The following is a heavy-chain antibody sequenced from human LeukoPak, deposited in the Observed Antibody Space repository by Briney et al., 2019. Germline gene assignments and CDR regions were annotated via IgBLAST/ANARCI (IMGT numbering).Heavy chain of an antibody. CDR3: ARDRGPMDDSSGLD. CDR2: ISSSGSTI. Sequence: GGSLRLSCAASGFTFSDYYMSWIRQAPGKGLEWVSYISSSGSTIYSPDSVKGRFTISRDNAKNSLYLQMNSLRAEDAAVYYCARDRGPMDDSSGLDWGQGTLVIASS. CDR1: GFTFSDYY. V-gene: IGHV3-11*01. J-gene: IGHJ4*02. D-gene: IGHD3-22*01.